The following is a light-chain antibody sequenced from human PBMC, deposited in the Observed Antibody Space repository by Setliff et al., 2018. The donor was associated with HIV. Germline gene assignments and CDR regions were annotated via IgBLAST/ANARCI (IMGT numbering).Light chain of an antibody. Sequence: QSALTQPASVSGSPGQSIAMSCTGTSSDVGGYEFVSWYQQHPGKDPKLIIYDVSDRPSGVSDRFSGSKSGNTASLTISGLQAEDEAHYYCSSYTSSTTLIFGGGTKVNVL. J-gene: IGLJ2*01. CDR1: SSDVGGYEF. CDR3: SSYTSSTTLI. V-gene: IGLV2-14*03. CDR2: DVS.